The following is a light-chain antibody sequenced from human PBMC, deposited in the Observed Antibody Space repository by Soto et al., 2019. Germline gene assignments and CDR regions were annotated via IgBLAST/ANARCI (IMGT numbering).Light chain of an antibody. CDR2: DVS. CDR3: RSYTSSSTLGV. J-gene: IGLJ3*02. Sequence: QSALTQPASVSGSPGQSITISCTGTSSDGGGYNYVSWYQQHPGKAPKLMIYDVSNRPSGVSNRFSGSKSGNTASLTISGLQAEDEAEYYCRSYTSSSTLGVFGGGTQLTV. CDR1: SSDGGGYNY. V-gene: IGLV2-14*01.